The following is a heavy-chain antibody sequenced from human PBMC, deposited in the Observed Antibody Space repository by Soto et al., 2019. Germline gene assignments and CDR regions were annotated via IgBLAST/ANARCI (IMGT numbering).Heavy chain of an antibody. V-gene: IGHV4-39*01. D-gene: IGHD3-16*01. J-gene: IGHJ6*02. CDR2: IYYSGST. Sequence: PSETLSLTCTVSGGSISSSSYYWGWIRQPPGKGLEWIGSIYYSGSTYYKPSLKNRDTISVDTSKNHFSLKLSSVTAADTFVYYCARQWLWGSYEWVGYYYYGMDVWGQGTTVT. CDR3: ARQWLWGSYEWVGYYYYGMDV. CDR1: GGSISSSSYY.